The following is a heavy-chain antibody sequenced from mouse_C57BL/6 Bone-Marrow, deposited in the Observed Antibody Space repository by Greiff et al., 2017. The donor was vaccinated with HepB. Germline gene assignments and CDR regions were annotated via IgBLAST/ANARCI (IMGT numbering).Heavy chain of an antibody. V-gene: IGHV1-9*01. J-gene: IGHJ3*01. CDR3: ASHVGSFNWAWFAY. D-gene: IGHD4-1*02. CDR1: GYTFTGYW. Sequence: QVQLQQSGAELMKPGASVKLSCKATGYTFTGYWIEWVKQRPGHGLEWIGEILPGSGSTNYNENFKGKAPFTEDTSSNTAYMQLSSLATEDSAIYYCASHVGSFNWAWFAYWGQGTLVTVSA. CDR2: ILPGSGST.